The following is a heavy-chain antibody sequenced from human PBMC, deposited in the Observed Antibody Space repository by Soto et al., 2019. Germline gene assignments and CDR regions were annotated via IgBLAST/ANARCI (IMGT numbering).Heavy chain of an antibody. J-gene: IGHJ5*02. V-gene: IGHV3-30*18. CDR1: GFTFSTYG. D-gene: IGHD6-13*01. CDR3: AKEVLAAGQGWFDP. Sequence: QVQLLESGGGVVQPGRSLRLSCEASGFTFSTYGMHWVRQAPGKGLEWVAIISYDENTRYYADSLKGRFTISRDNSKNTLSLDISNVTPEDTAVYYCAKEVLAAGQGWFDPWGQGTLVTVSS. CDR2: ISYDENTR.